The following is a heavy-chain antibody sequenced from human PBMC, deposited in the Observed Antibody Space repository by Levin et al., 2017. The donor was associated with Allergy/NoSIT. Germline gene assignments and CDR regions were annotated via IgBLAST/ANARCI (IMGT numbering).Heavy chain of an antibody. CDR1: GYIFTSYY. Sequence: ASVKVSCKASGYIFTSYYMHWVRQAPGQGLEWMGIINPNLGTTSYTQKFQGRVTMTRDTSTSTVYMELSSLRSEDTAVYYSAREEVMMAVAGRGAYDIWGQGTMVTVSS. V-gene: IGHV1-46*01. J-gene: IGHJ3*02. D-gene: IGHD6-19*01. CDR2: INPNLGTT. CDR3: AREEVMMAVAGRGAYDI.